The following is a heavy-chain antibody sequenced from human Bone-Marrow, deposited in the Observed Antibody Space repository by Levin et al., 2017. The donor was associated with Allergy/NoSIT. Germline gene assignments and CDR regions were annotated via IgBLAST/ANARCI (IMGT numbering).Heavy chain of an antibody. Sequence: PSETLSLTCTVSGGSISSNGSHWGWIRQPPGKGLEWIGNIFYSGIRFYNPSLKSRVTISVDTSKNQFSLRLTSVTAADTAGYYCARDKNQITKIVVVIHAFDIWGQGTVVTVSS. CDR3: ARDKNQITKIVVVIHAFDI. CDR1: GGSISSNGSH. V-gene: IGHV4-39*07. J-gene: IGHJ3*02. CDR2: IFYSGIR. D-gene: IGHD3-22*01.